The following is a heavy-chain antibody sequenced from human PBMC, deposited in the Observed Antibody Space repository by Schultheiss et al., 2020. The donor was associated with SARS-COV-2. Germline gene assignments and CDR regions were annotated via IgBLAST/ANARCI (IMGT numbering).Heavy chain of an antibody. CDR1: GFTFDDYA. D-gene: IGHD2-2*03. V-gene: IGHV3-15*07. Sequence: GGSLRLSCAASGFTFDDYAMHWVRQAPGKGLEWVGRIKSKTDGGTTDYAAPVKGRFTISRDDSKNTLYLQMNSLKTEDTAVYYCTTDKGGYCSSTSCQNPDYHYYGMDVWGEGTSVTVSS. CDR3: TTDKGGYCSSTSCQNPDYHYYGMDV. CDR2: IKSKTDGGTT. J-gene: IGHJ6*04.